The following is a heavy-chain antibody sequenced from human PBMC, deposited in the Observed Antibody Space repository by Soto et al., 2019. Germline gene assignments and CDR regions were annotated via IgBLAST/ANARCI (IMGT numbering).Heavy chain of an antibody. CDR1: GYTFTSYA. CDR3: ARDRPAVAGLAWFDP. J-gene: IGHJ5*02. Sequence: VASVKVSCKASGYTFTSYAMHWVRQAPGQRLEWMGWINAGNGNTKYSQKFQGRVTITRDTSASTAYMELSSLRSEDTAVYYCARDRPAVAGLAWFDPWGQGTLVTVSS. D-gene: IGHD6-19*01. V-gene: IGHV1-3*01. CDR2: INAGNGNT.